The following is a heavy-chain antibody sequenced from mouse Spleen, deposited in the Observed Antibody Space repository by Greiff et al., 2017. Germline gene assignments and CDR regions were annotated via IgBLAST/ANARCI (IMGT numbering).Heavy chain of an antibody. CDR2: IWSDGST. CDR1: GFSLTNYA. V-gene: IGHV2-4-1*01. J-gene: IGHJ4*01. D-gene: IGHD2-4*01. CDR3: AGRGYDYGGPDMDY. Sequence: VQLQQSGPGLVAPSQSLSITCTVSGFSLTNYAVHWVRQSPGKGLEWLGVIWSDGSTDYNAAFISRLSISKDNSKSQVFFKMNSLQADDTAIYYCAGRGYDYGGPDMDYWGQGTSVTVSA.